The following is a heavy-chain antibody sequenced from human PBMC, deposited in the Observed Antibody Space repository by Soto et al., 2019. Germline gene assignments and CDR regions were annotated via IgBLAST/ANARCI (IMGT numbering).Heavy chain of an antibody. CDR1: GFTFSSYG. D-gene: IGHD1-26*01. CDR2: ISYDGSNK. CDR3: AGGASYYDPARFDY. V-gene: IGHV3-30*03. J-gene: IGHJ4*02. Sequence: QVQLVESGGGVVQPGRSLRLSCAASGFTFSSYGMHWVRQAPGKGLEWVAVISYDGSNKYYADSVKGRFTISRDNSKNTLYLQMNSLRAEDTAVYYGAGGASYYDPARFDYWGQGTLVTVSS.